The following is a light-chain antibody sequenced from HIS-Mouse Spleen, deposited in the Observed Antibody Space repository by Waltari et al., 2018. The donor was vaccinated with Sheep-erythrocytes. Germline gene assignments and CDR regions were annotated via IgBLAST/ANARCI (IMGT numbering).Light chain of an antibody. CDR2: LGS. CDR3: MQALQTPRLT. V-gene: IGKV2-28*01. Sequence: DIVMTQSPLSLPVTPGEPASISCRSSQSLLHSNGYNYLDWYLQKPGQSPQLLICLGSNRASGVPDRFSGSGSGTDFTLKIGRVEAEDVGVYYCMQALQTPRLTFGGGTKVEIK. CDR1: QSLLHSNGYNY. J-gene: IGKJ4*01.